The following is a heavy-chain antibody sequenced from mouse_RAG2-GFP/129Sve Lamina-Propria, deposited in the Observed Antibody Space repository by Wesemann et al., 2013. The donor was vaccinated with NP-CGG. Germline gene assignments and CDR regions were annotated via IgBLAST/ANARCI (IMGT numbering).Heavy chain of an antibody. CDR1: GIDFSRYW. CDR2: INPDSSTI. CDR3: ARRGGNYPSYWYFDV. V-gene: IGHV4-1*01. J-gene: IGHJ1*03. Sequence: EVKLLQSGGGLVQPGGSLKLSCAASGIDFSRYWMSWVRRAPGKGLEWIGEINPDSSTINYAPSLKDKFIISRDNAKNTLYLQMSKVRSEDTALYYCARRGGNYPSYWYFDVWGTGTTVTVSS. D-gene: IGHD2-1*01.